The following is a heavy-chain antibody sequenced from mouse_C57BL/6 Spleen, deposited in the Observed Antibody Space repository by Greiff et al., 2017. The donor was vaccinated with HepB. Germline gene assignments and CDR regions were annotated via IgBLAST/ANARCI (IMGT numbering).Heavy chain of an antibody. D-gene: IGHD1-1*01. CDR2: IDPSDSYT. CDR3: ARRYGSSYALDY. Sequence: QVQLQQPGAELVRPGTSVKLSCKASGYTFTSYWMHWVKQRPGQGLEWIGVIDPSDSYTNYNQKFKGKATLTVDTSSSTAYMQLSSLTSEDSAVYYCARRYGSSYALDYWGQGTTLTVSS. J-gene: IGHJ2*01. CDR1: GYTFTSYW. V-gene: IGHV1-59*01.